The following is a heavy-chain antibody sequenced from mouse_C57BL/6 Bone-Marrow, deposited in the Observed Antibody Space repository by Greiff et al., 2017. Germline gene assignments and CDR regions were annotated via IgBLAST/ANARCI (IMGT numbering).Heavy chain of an antibody. V-gene: IGHV1-58*01. D-gene: IGHD2-2*01. CDR1: GYTFTSYG. CDR3: ARSLYYGYDPYWYFDV. CDR2: IYIGNGYT. Sequence: EVQLQQSGAELVRPGSSVKMSCKTSGYTFTSYGINWVKQRPGQGLEWIGYIYIGNGYTEYNEKFKGKATLTSDTSSSTAYMQLSSLTSEDSAISFCARSLYYGYDPYWYFDVWGTGTTVTVSS. J-gene: IGHJ1*03.